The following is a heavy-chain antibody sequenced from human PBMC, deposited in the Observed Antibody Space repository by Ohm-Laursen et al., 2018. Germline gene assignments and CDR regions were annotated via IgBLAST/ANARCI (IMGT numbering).Heavy chain of an antibody. CDR1: GYSISSGYY. V-gene: IGHV4-38-2*01. CDR2: INHIGNT. Sequence: SETLSLTCAVSGYSISSGYYWGWIRQPPGKGLEWIGSINHIGNTNYNSSLKSRVTISVDTSKNQFSLKLSSVTAADTAVYYCARMLAAAGVNWFDPWGQGTLVTVSS. J-gene: IGHJ5*02. D-gene: IGHD6-13*01. CDR3: ARMLAAAGVNWFDP.